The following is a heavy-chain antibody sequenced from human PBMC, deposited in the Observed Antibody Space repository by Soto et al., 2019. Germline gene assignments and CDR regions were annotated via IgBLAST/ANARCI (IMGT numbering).Heavy chain of an antibody. CDR1: GYTFTSYG. J-gene: IGHJ6*02. Sequence: ASVKVSCKASGYTFTSYGISWVRQAPGQGLEWMGWISAYNGNTNYAQKLQGRVTMTTDTSTSTAYMELRSLRSDDTAVYYCARILNYCSGGSCYPIGKYYSGMDVWGQGTTVPVSS. CDR2: ISAYNGNT. V-gene: IGHV1-18*01. D-gene: IGHD2-15*01. CDR3: ARILNYCSGGSCYPIGKYYSGMDV.